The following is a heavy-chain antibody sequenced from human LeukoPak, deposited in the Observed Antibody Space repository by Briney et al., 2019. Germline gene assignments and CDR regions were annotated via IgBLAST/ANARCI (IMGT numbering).Heavy chain of an antibody. Sequence: SETLSLTCTVSGGSISSSSYYWGWIRQPPGKGLEWIGSIYYSGSTYYNPSLKSRVTISVDTSKNQFSLKLSSVTAADTAVYYCARDVPAAGNYWGQGTLVTVSS. J-gene: IGHJ4*02. V-gene: IGHV4-39*07. D-gene: IGHD6-13*01. CDR3: ARDVPAAGNY. CDR2: IYYSGST. CDR1: GGSISSSSYY.